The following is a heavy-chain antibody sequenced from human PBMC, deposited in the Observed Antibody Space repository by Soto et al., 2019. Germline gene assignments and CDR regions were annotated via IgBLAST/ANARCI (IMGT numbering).Heavy chain of an antibody. CDR1: GGSISSRNW. J-gene: IGHJ5*02. Sequence: QVQLQESGPGLVKPSGTLSLTCAVSGGSISSRNWWSWVRQPPGKGLEWIGEIYHSGSTNYNPSLKSRVTISVEKSKNQFSLNLSSVTAADTAVYYCATYSYGSGDSGRFDPWGQGTLVTVSS. V-gene: IGHV4-4*02. CDR2: IYHSGST. CDR3: ATYSYGSGDSGRFDP. D-gene: IGHD3-10*01.